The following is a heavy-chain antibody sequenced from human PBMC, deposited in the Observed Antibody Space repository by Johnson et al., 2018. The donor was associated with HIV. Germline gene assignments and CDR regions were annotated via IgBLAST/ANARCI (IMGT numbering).Heavy chain of an antibody. CDR2: IWYDGSNK. D-gene: IGHD1-26*01. J-gene: IGHJ3*02. Sequence: QVQLVESGGGVVQPGRSLRLFCAASGFTFSSYGMQWVRQAPGKGLEWVAVIWYDGSNKDYVDSLKGRFTISRDNAKNSLYLQMNSLRAEDTAVYYCATFGGGSFHAFDIWGQGTMVTVSS. V-gene: IGHV3-33*03. CDR3: ATFGGGSFHAFDI. CDR1: GFTFSSYG.